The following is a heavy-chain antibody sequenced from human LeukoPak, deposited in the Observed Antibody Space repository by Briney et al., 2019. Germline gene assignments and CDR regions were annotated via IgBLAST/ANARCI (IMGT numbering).Heavy chain of an antibody. J-gene: IGHJ4*02. D-gene: IGHD4-23*01. Sequence: PSETLSLTCAVYGGSFSGYYWSWIRQPPGKGLEWIGEINHSGSTNYNPSLKSRVTISVDTSKNQFSLKLSSVTAADTAVYYCARGPPPPGDCGGNRGDDFDYWGQGTLVTVSS. CDR3: ARGPPPPGDCGGNRGDDFDY. CDR2: INHSGST. V-gene: IGHV4-34*01. CDR1: GGSFSGYY.